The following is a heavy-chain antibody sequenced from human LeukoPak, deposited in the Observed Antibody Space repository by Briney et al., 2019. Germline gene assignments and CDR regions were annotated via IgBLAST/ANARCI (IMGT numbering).Heavy chain of an antibody. Sequence: GGSLRLSCAASGFTFDDYGMSWVRQAPGKGLEWVSAISGSGGSTYYADSVKGRFTISRDNSKNTLYLQMNSLRAEDTAVYYCARLRFIAPFDYWGQGTLVTVSS. CDR1: GFTFDDYG. CDR3: ARLRFIAPFDY. CDR2: ISGSGGST. J-gene: IGHJ4*02. V-gene: IGHV3-23*01. D-gene: IGHD5-12*01.